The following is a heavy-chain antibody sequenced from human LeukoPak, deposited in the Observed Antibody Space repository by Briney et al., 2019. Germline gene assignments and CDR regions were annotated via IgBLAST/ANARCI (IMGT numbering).Heavy chain of an antibody. CDR2: INPSGGST. J-gene: IGHJ5*02. V-gene: IGHV1-46*01. CDR3: ARDLPRIAAAGNRRNWFDP. D-gene: IGHD6-13*01. Sequence: ASVKVSCKASGYTFTSYYMHWVRQAPGQGLEWMGIINPSGGSTSYAQKFQGRVTMTRDTSTSTVYMELSSLRSEDTAVYYCARDLPRIAAAGNRRNWFDPWGQGTLVTVSS. CDR1: GYTFTSYY.